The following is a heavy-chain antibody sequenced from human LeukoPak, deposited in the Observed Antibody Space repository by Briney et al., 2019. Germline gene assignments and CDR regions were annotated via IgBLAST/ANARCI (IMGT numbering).Heavy chain of an antibody. V-gene: IGHV1-69*04. Sequence: VASVKVSCKASGGTFSSYAMSWVRQAPGQGLEWMGRIIPILGIANYAQKFQGRVTITADKSTSTAYMELSSLRSEDTAVYYCARELDRYYFDYWGQGTLVTVSS. CDR2: IIPILGIA. CDR1: GGTFSSYA. J-gene: IGHJ4*02. D-gene: IGHD6-6*01. CDR3: ARELDRYYFDY.